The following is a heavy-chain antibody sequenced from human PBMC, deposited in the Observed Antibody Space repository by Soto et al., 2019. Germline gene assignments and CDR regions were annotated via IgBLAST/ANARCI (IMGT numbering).Heavy chain of an antibody. V-gene: IGHV1-69*12. CDR1: GGTFSSYA. CDR3: ASHSGSSPEGRYYYGMDV. J-gene: IGHJ6*02. CDR2: IIPIFGTA. Sequence: QVQLVQSGAEVKKPGSSVKVSCKASGGTFSSYAISWVRQAPGQGLEWMGGIIPIFGTADYAQKFQGRVTITAEESTSTAYMELGSLRSEDTAVYYCASHSGSSPEGRYYYGMDVWGQGTTVTVSS. D-gene: IGHD1-26*01.